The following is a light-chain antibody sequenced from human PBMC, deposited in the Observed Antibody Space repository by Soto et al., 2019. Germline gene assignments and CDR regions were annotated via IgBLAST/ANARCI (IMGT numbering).Light chain of an antibody. CDR2: GNS. V-gene: IGLV1-40*01. J-gene: IGLJ3*02. Sequence: QSVLTQPPSVSGAPGQRVTISCTGSSSNIGAGYDVHWYQQLPGTAPKLLIYGNSNRPSGVPDRFSGSKSGTSASLAITGLQAEDEADYSCQSYDSSLSGSVFGGDQAHRP. CDR3: QSYDSSLSGSV. CDR1: SSNIGAGYD.